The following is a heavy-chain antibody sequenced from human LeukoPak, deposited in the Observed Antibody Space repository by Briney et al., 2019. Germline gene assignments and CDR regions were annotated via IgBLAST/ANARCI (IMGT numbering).Heavy chain of an antibody. V-gene: IGHV4-34*01. J-gene: IGHJ4*02. Sequence: SETLSLTCAVYGGSFSGYYWSWIRQPPGKGLEWIGEINHSGSTNYNPSLKSRVTISVDTSKNQFSLKLSSVTAADTAVYYCARGSSSWYEKGDYFDYWGQGTLVIVSS. CDR2: INHSGST. D-gene: IGHD6-13*01. CDR1: GGSFSGYY. CDR3: ARGSSSWYEKGDYFDY.